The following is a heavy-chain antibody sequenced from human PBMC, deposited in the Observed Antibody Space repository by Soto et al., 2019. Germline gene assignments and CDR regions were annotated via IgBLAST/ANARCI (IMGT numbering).Heavy chain of an antibody. CDR3: ARDLRGFSMTTETTSDYYYGMDV. D-gene: IGHD4-4*01. J-gene: IGHJ6*02. V-gene: IGHV3-30*03. CDR2: ISYDGSNK. CDR1: GFTFSSYG. Sequence: GGSLRLSCAASGFTFSSYGMHWVRQAPGKGLEWVAVISYDGSNKYYADSVKGRFTISRDNSKNTLYLQMNSLRAEDTAVYYCARDLRGFSMTTETTSDYYYGMDVWGQGNTVTVSS.